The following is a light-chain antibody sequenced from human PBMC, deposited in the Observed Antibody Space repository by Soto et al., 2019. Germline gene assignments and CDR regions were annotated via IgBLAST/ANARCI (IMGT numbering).Light chain of an antibody. Sequence: QAVVTQPPSASGTPGQRVTISCSGSSSNIGSNYVYWYQQLPGTAPKLLIYSNNQRPSGVPDRFSGSKSGTSASLAISRLRSEDEADYYCGAWDDSLSGPAFGGGTKLTVL. J-gene: IGLJ2*01. CDR1: SSNIGSNY. CDR2: SNN. V-gene: IGLV1-47*02. CDR3: GAWDDSLSGPA.